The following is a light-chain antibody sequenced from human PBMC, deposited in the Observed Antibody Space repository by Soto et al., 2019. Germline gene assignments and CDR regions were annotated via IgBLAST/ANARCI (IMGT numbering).Light chain of an antibody. CDR1: SGHSSYA. CDR2: LNSDGSH. V-gene: IGLV4-69*01. J-gene: IGLJ1*01. Sequence: QLVLTQSPSASASLGASVKLTCTLSSGHSSYAIAWHQQQPEKGPRYLMKLNSDGSHSKGDGIPDRFSGSSSGAERYLIIASLQSEDEADYYCQTWSTGIHVFGTGTKLTVL. CDR3: QTWSTGIHV.